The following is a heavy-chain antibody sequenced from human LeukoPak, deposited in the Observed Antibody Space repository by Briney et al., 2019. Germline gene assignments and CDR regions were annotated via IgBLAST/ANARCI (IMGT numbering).Heavy chain of an antibody. J-gene: IGHJ4*02. D-gene: IGHD1-7*01. CDR1: GFTFGDYA. Sequence: GSLRLSCTASGFTFGDYAMSWFRQAPGKGLEWVGFIRSKAFGGTTQYAASVKGRFTISRDDSKSIAYLQMNSLKTEDTAVYYCTRDRGELSFDYWGQGTLVTVSS. V-gene: IGHV3-49*03. CDR3: TRDRGELSFDY. CDR2: IRSKAFGGTT.